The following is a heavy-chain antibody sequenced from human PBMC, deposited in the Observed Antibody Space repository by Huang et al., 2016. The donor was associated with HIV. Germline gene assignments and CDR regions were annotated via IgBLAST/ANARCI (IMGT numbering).Heavy chain of an antibody. Sequence: QVQLQESGPGLVKPSETLSLTCTVSGGSISTGNYDWSWIRQPAGKGLEWVGHLSTGGSANYKPSLKSRVTISLDTSKTQFSLKLSYVTAADSAIYYCARVESGYYDAFDIWGPGTTDTVSS. V-gene: IGHV4-61*09. CDR3: ARVESGYYDAFDI. D-gene: IGHD3-3*01. CDR2: LSTGGSA. J-gene: IGHJ3*02. CDR1: GGSISTGNYD.